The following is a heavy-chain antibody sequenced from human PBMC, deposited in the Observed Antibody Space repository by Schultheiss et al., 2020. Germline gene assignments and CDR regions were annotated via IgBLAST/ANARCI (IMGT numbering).Heavy chain of an antibody. D-gene: IGHD1-26*01. CDR2: INPNSGGT. Sequence: GSVKVSCKASGYTFTGYYMHWVRQAPGQGLEWMGRINPNSGGTNYAQKFQGRVTMTRDTSISTAYMELSRLRSDDTAVYYCASIVVAEDDAFDIWGQGTMVTVSS. CDR3: ASIVVAEDDAFDI. CDR1: GYTFTGYY. V-gene: IGHV1-2*06. J-gene: IGHJ3*02.